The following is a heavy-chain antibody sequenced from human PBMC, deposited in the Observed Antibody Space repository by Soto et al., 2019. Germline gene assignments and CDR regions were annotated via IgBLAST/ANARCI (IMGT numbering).Heavy chain of an antibody. V-gene: IGHV1-69*01. CDR2: IIPIFGTA. CDR3: ARDRIAAAGTLDY. CDR1: GDTLSSYA. J-gene: IGHJ4*02. Sequence: QVQLVQSGAEVKKPGSSVKVSCKASGDTLSSYAISWVRQAPGQGLEWMGGIIPIFGTANYAQKFQGRVTITADESTRTAYMELSSLRSEDTAVYYCARDRIAAAGTLDYWGQGTLVTVSS. D-gene: IGHD6-13*01.